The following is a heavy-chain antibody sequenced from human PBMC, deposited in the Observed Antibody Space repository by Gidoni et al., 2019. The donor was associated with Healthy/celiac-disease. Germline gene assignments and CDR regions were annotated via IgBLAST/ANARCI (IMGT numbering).Heavy chain of an antibody. Sequence: QVQLVQSGAEVKKPGDSVKASCKASGYTFTGYYMHWVRQAPGQGLEWMGWINPNSGGTNYAQKFQGRVTMTRDTSISTAYMELSRLRSDDTAVYYCARTQLEWLSFDVYGMDVWGQGTTVTVSS. J-gene: IGHJ6*02. V-gene: IGHV1-2*02. CDR3: ARTQLEWLSFDVYGMDV. CDR1: GYTFTGYY. D-gene: IGHD3-3*01. CDR2: INPNSGGT.